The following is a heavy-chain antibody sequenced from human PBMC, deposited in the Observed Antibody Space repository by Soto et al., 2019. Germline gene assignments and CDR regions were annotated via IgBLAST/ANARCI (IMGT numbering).Heavy chain of an antibody. D-gene: IGHD3-22*01. CDR2: INHSGST. Sequence: SETLSLTCAVYGGSFSGYYWSWIRQPPGKGLEWIGEINHSGSTNYNPSLKSRVTISVDTSKNQFSLKLSSVTAADTAVYYCARTIVVVTRHFDYWGQGTLVTISS. J-gene: IGHJ4*02. CDR3: ARTIVVVTRHFDY. CDR1: GGSFSGYY. V-gene: IGHV4-34*01.